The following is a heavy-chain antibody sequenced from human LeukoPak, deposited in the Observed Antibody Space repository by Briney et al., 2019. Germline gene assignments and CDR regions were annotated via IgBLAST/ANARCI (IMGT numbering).Heavy chain of an antibody. CDR3: ARDLGMRGYYYMDV. J-gene: IGHJ6*03. CDR1: GYTFTMYY. V-gene: IGHV1-46*01. CDR2: INPSDGAT. Sequence: ASVKVSCKASGYTFTMYYIHWVRQAPGQGLEWMGMINPSDGATTYAQRFQGRVTMTRDMSTTTVYMELSSLRSEDTAVYYCARDLGMRGYYYMDVWGKGTTVTVSS.